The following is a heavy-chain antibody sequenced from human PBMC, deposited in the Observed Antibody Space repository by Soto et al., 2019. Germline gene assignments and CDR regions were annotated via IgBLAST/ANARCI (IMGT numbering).Heavy chain of an antibody. Sequence: ASGKVSCKASGYSFTTSGITWVRQAPGQGLEWMGWISTYNGNTNYAQKLQDRVTLTTDTSTSTAYMELRSLRSDDTAIYYCARRLYGDYDYWGQGTMVTASS. CDR2: ISTYNGNT. D-gene: IGHD4-17*01. CDR1: GYSFTTSG. CDR3: ARRLYGDYDY. V-gene: IGHV1-18*01. J-gene: IGHJ4*02.